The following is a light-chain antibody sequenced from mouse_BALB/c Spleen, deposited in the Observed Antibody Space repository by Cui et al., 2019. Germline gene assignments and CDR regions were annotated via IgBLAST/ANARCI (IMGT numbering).Light chain of an antibody. CDR2: EGN. J-gene: IGKJ5*01. CDR3: LKSDNMPPT. CDR1: TDIDAD. V-gene: IGKV17-127*01. Sequence: ETPVTQSTASLSVTTAQQVTIRCITCTDIDADMNWYQQKPGEPPKPLISEGNTLRPGARYRCDRSGYGTDFGCTIENTLSEEGADYYGLKSDNMPPTFGAGTKLQLK.